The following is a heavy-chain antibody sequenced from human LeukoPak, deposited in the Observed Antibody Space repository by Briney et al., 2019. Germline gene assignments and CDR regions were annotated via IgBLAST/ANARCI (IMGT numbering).Heavy chain of an antibody. Sequence: GGSLRLSCAASGFTFSSYAMSWVRQAPGKGLEWVSAISGSGGSTYYADSVKGRFTISRDNSKNTLYLQMNSLRAEDTAVYYCAEVGMSGTPTPWFDPWGQGTLVTVSS. CDR2: ISGSGGST. CDR1: GFTFSSYA. CDR3: AEVGMSGTPTPWFDP. V-gene: IGHV3-23*01. J-gene: IGHJ5*02. D-gene: IGHD1/OR15-1a*01.